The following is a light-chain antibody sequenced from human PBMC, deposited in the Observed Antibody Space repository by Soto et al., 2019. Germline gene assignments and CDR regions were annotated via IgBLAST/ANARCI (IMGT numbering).Light chain of an antibody. CDR1: QSVSSTY. V-gene: IGKV3-20*01. CDR2: GSS. CDR3: QQYGSSPPST. Sequence: EIVLTQSPGTLSLSPGERATLSCRASQSVSSTYLVWYQQKPGQAPRLLIYGSSSRAIGIPDRFSGSGSGTDFTLTISRLEPEDFAVYYCQQYGSSPPSTLGQGTRLEIK. J-gene: IGKJ5*01.